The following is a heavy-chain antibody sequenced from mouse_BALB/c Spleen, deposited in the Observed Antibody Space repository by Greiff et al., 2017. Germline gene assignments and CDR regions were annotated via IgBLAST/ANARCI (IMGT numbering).Heavy chain of an antibody. V-gene: IGHV5-6-3*01. J-gene: IGHJ3*01. CDR3: ARFYYGYGPFAY. CDR1: GFTFSSYG. Sequence: EVKLEESGGGLVQPGGSLKLSCAASGFTFSSYGMSWVRQTPDKRLELVATINSNGGSTYYPDSVKGRFTISRDNAKNTLYLQMSSLKSEDTAMYYCARFYYGYGPFAYWGQGTLVTVSA. CDR2: INSNGGST. D-gene: IGHD2-2*01.